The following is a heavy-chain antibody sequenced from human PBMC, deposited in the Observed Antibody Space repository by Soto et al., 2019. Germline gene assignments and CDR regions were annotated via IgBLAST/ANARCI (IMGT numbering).Heavy chain of an antibody. V-gene: IGHV3-30-3*01. CDR3: ASVDTFDY. CDR1: GFTFSSYA. J-gene: IGHJ4*02. Sequence: QVQLVESGGGVVQPGRSLRLSCAASGFTFSSYAMHWVRQAPGKGLEWVVVISYDGSNKYYADSVKGRFTISRDNSKNTLYLQMNSLRAEDTAVYYCASVDTFDYWGQGTLVTVSS. CDR2: ISYDGSNK. D-gene: IGHD5-18*01.